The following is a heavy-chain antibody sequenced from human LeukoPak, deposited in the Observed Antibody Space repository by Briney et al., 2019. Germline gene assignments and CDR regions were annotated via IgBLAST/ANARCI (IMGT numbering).Heavy chain of an antibody. CDR3: AKFNWNDPEYFQH. J-gene: IGHJ1*01. V-gene: IGHV3-48*03. CDR2: ISSSGSTK. D-gene: IGHD1-1*01. Sequence: PGGSLRLSCAASGFTFRSYEMNWVRQAPGKGLEWLSYISSSGSTKYYADSVKGRFTISRDNSKNTLYLQMNSLRAEDTAVYYCAKFNWNDPEYFQHWGQGTLVTVSS. CDR1: GFTFRSYE.